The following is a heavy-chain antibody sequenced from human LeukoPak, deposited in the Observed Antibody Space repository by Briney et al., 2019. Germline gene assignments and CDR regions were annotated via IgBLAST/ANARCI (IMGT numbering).Heavy chain of an antibody. V-gene: IGHV3-66*02. D-gene: IGHD3-10*01. CDR2: VYSGNDGT. CDR3: TKRSRGYYDY. Sequence: GGSLRLSCAASGFTVSTDNMSWVRQVPGKGLEWVPVVYSGNDGTNYADSVRGRFTISRDDSKNMVYLQMNDLRLEDAAVYYCTKRSRGYYDYWGQGTLVTVSS. CDR1: GFTVSTDN. J-gene: IGHJ4*02.